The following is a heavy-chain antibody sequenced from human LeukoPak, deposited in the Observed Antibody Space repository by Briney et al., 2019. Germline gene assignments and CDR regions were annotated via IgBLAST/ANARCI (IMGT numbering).Heavy chain of an antibody. CDR3: ASSDSSGYYYVDYFDY. CDR2: ISYDGSNK. CDR1: GFTFSSYA. V-gene: IGHV3-30-3*01. J-gene: IGHJ4*02. Sequence: GGSLRPSCAASGFTFSSYAMHWVRQAPGKGLEWVAVISYDGSNKYYADSVKGRFTISRDNSKNTLYLQMNSLRAEDTAVYYCASSDSSGYYYVDYFDYWGQGTLVTVSS. D-gene: IGHD3-22*01.